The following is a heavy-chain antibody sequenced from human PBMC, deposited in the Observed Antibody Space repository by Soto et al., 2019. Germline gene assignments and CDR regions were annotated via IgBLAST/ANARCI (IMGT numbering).Heavy chain of an antibody. CDR1: GFTFSSYS. CDR2: ISSSSSTI. CDR3: ARDSLAEYYYYYYMDV. Sequence: GGSLRLSCAASGFTFSSYSMNWVRQAPGKGLEWVSYISSSSSTIYYADCVKGRFTISRDNAKNSLYLQMNSLRAEDTAVYYCARDSLAEYYYYYYMDVWGKGTTVTVSS. V-gene: IGHV3-48*01. D-gene: IGHD6-13*01. J-gene: IGHJ6*03.